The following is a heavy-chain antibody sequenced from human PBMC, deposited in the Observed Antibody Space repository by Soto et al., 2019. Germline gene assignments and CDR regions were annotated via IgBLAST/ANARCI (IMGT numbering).Heavy chain of an antibody. V-gene: IGHV1-69*13. CDR1: GGTFSSYA. J-gene: IGHJ5*02. CDR3: AREDYYDSSGYYSNWFDP. D-gene: IGHD3-22*01. CDR2: IIPIFGTA. Sequence: SVKVSCKASGGTFSSYAISWVRQAPGQGLEWMGGIIPIFGTANYAQKFQGRVTNTADESTSTAYMELSSLRSEDTAVYYCAREDYYDSSGYYSNWFDPWGQGTLVTVSS.